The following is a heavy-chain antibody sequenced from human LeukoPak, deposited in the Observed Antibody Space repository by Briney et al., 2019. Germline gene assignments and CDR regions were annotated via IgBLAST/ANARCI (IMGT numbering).Heavy chain of an antibody. CDR1: GGSISSGSYY. Sequence: KPSETLSLTCTVSGGSISSGSYYWSWIRQPAGKGLEWIGRFYTSGSTNYNPSLKSRVTISVDTSKNQFSLKLSSVTAADTAVYYCARDEYGDYALGYWGQGTLVTVSS. CDR2: FYTSGST. J-gene: IGHJ4*02. V-gene: IGHV4-61*02. D-gene: IGHD4-17*01. CDR3: ARDEYGDYALGY.